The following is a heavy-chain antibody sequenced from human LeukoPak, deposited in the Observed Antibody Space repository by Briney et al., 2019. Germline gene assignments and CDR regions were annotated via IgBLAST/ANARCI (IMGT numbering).Heavy chain of an antibody. V-gene: IGHV3-7*01. CDR2: IKEDGSEK. Sequence: PGGSLRLSCAASGFTFSTYWMGWVRQAPGKGLEWVANIKEDGSEKYYVDSVKGRFTISRDNAKNSLYLQMNSLRAGDTAVYYCAFLRYFDWLLSWGQGTLVTVSS. CDR3: AFLRYFDWLLS. J-gene: IGHJ5*02. CDR1: GFTFSTYW. D-gene: IGHD3-9*01.